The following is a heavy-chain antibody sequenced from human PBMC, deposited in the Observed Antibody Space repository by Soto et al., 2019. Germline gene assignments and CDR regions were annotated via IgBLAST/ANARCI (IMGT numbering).Heavy chain of an antibody. Sequence: SETLSLTCAVSGGSISSGGYSWSWIRQPPGKGLEWIGYIYHSGSTYYNPSLKSRVTISVDRSKNQFSLKLSSVTAADTAVYYCARASITMVRGVIHAPTSDYWGQGTLVTVSS. CDR1: GGSISSGGYS. D-gene: IGHD3-10*01. CDR2: IYHSGST. J-gene: IGHJ4*02. V-gene: IGHV4-30-2*01. CDR3: ARASITMVRGVIHAPTSDY.